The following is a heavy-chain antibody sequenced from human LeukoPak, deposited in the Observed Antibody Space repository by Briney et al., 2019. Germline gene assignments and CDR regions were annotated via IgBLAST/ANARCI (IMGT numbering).Heavy chain of an antibody. V-gene: IGHV3-53*01. Sequence: GGSLRLSCAASGFTVSSNYMSWVRQSPGKGLEWVSVIYSGGSTYYADSVKGRFTISRDNSKNTLYLQMNSLRAEDTAVYYCASSAAIYYYYYYGMDVWGQGTTVTVSS. J-gene: IGHJ6*02. D-gene: IGHD3-3*01. CDR2: IYSGGST. CDR3: ASSAAIYYYYYYGMDV. CDR1: GFTVSSNY.